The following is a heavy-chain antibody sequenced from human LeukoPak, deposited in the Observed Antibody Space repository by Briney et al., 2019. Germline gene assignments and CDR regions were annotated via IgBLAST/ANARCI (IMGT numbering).Heavy chain of an antibody. CDR1: GFTFSSYS. D-gene: IGHD3-22*01. Sequence: GGSLRLSCAASGFTFSSYSMNWVRQAPGKGLEWVSSISSSSSYIYYADSVKGRFTISRDNAKNSLYLQMNSLRAEDTAVYYCARQGGDYYDSSGYDYWGQGTLVTVSP. CDR3: ARQGGDYYDSSGYDY. V-gene: IGHV3-21*01. CDR2: ISSSSSYI. J-gene: IGHJ4*02.